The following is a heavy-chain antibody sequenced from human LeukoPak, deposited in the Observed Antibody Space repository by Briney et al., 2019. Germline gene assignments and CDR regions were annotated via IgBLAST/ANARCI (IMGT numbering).Heavy chain of an antibody. V-gene: IGHV3-7*01. CDR1: GFTFSSYW. CDR2: IKQDGSGK. CDR3: ARDSSNDDNFWSGYYTNYMDV. D-gene: IGHD3-3*01. J-gene: IGHJ6*03. Sequence: GGSLRLSCAASGFTFSSYWMSWVRQAPGKGLEWVANIKQDGSGKYYVDSVKGRFTISRDNAQNSLYLQMNSLRAEDTAVFYCARDSSNDDNFWSGYYTNYMDVWGKGTTVTVSS.